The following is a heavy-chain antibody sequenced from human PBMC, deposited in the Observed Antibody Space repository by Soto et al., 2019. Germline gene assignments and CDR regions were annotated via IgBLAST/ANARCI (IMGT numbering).Heavy chain of an antibody. D-gene: IGHD5-12*01. CDR1: GYTFTSYG. V-gene: IGHV1-18*01. CDR3: VRAREVASYYDYMDV. J-gene: IGHJ6*03. Sequence: ASVKVSCKASGYTFTSYGISWVRQAPGQGLEWMGWISAYNGNTNYAQKLQGRVTMTTDTSTSTVYMELRSLRSDDTAVYYCVRAREVASYYDYMDVWGKGTTVTVSS. CDR2: ISAYNGNT.